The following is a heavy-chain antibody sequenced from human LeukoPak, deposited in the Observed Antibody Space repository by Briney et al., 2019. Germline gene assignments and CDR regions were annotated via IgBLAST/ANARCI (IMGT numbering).Heavy chain of an antibody. D-gene: IGHD1-26*01. Sequence: GGSLRLSCAASGFTFTIYAMSWVRQAPGKGLEWVSTISGSGGSTHYADSVKGRFTISRDNSKNTLYLQMNSLRAEDTAVYYCAKDRPASGPWGYYYVMDVWGQGTTVTVFS. J-gene: IGHJ6*02. CDR1: GFTFTIYA. V-gene: IGHV3-23*01. CDR2: ISGSGGST. CDR3: AKDRPASGPWGYYYVMDV.